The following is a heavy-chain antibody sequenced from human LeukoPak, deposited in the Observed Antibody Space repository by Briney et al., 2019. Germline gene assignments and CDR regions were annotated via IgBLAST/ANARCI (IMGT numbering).Heavy chain of an antibody. Sequence: SVKVSCKASGGTFNIYAITWVRQTPGQGLEWMRGIIPLFGTAKYAQKVQGRVSITADKSTSTAYMELSSLRSEDTAVYYCARAGHNADDAMLHLRDWGQGTLVTVSS. V-gene: IGHV1-69*06. D-gene: IGHD2-15*01. CDR1: GGTFNIYA. J-gene: IGHJ4*02. CDR2: IIPLFGTA. CDR3: ARAGHNADDAMLHLRD.